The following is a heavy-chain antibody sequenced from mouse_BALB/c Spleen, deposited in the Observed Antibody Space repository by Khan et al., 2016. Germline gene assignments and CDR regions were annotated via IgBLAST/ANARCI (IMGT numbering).Heavy chain of an antibody. J-gene: IGHJ1*01. V-gene: IGHV9-3-1*01. CDR1: GYTFTNYG. CDR2: MNTYTGEP. CDR3: ARDYDNDGDWSFDV. Sequence: QIQLVQSGPELKKPGETVKISCKASGYTFTNYGMNWVKQAPGKGLKWMGWMNTYTGEPTYADDFKGRFAFSLKTSARTAYLQINNLKNEDTATYFCARDYDNDGDWSFDVWGAGTTVTVSS. D-gene: IGHD2-4*01.